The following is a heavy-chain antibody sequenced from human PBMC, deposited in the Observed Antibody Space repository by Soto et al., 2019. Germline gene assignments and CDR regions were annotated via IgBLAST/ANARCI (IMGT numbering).Heavy chain of an antibody. D-gene: IGHD3-3*01. V-gene: IGHV1-69*06. J-gene: IGHJ4*02. CDR2: IVPMFGTS. CDR1: GGTSTRYA. CDR3: NRGSEYDFWSGYL. Sequence: QERLVQSGAEVRKPGSSVKVSCKVTGGTSTRYAINWVRQAPGQGLEWMGGIVPMFGTSKYAQKFQGRVTITADTSTSVAYMGLRSLRSEDAAVYYCNRGSEYDFWSGYLWGQGTLVSVSS.